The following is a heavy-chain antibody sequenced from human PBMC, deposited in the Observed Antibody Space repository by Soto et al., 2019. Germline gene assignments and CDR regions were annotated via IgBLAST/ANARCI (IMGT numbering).Heavy chain of an antibody. D-gene: IGHD5-18*01. CDR3: ARQIHDSDTGPNFQYYFDS. CDR2: IDPSDSQT. CDR1: AYSFAGYW. J-gene: IGHJ4*02. Sequence: GDSLMISCQEPAYSFAGYWITCAPQKPGKGVEWMGRIDPSDSQTYYSPSFLGHVTISVTKSITTVFLQWSSLRSSDTSMYYCARQIHDSDTGPNFQYYFDSWGQGTPVTVSS. V-gene: IGHV5-10-1*01.